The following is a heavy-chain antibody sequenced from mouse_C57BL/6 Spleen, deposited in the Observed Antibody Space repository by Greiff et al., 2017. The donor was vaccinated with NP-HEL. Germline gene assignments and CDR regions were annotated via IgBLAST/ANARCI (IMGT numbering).Heavy chain of an antibody. J-gene: IGHJ2*01. CDR2: IYPGSGNT. CDR3: AREDDFHFDY. Sequence: QVQLQQSGAELVRPGASVKLSCKASGYTFTDYYINWVKQRPGQGLEWIARIYPGSGNTYYNEKFKGKATLTAEKSSSTAYMQLSSLTSEASAVYFCAREDDFHFDYWGQGTTLTVSS. V-gene: IGHV1-76*01. D-gene: IGHD2-4*01. CDR1: GYTFTDYY.